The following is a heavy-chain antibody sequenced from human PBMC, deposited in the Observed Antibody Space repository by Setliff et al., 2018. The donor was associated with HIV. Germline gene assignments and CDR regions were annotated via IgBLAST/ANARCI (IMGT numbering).Heavy chain of an antibody. CDR3: AGARRWLQFPDGFDM. CDR1: GASIQITDTW. Sequence: SETLSLTCTVSGASIQITDTWWSLVRQPPGKGLEWIGEIHHTGRTNYNPSLKNRVTISGDTSKKQFSLRLTSVTAADTAVYYCAGARRWLQFPDGFDMWGQGTMVTVSS. J-gene: IGHJ3*02. V-gene: IGHV4-4*02. CDR2: IHHTGRT. D-gene: IGHD5-12*01.